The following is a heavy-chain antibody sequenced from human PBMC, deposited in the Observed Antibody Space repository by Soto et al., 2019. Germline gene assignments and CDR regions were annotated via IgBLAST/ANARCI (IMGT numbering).Heavy chain of an antibody. CDR2: INHSGTI. CDR1: NGSLSGYS. CDR3: ATGGGFIEGRMVWFDP. J-gene: IGHJ5*02. D-gene: IGHD6-6*01. Sequence: PSETLSLTCSVYNGSLSGYSWNWIRQPPGKGLEWIGEINHSGTINYNPSLRSRVTMSVDRSRNQFSLKLRSVTAADTAVYHCATGGGFIEGRMVWFDPWGQGTQVTVSS. V-gene: IGHV4-34*01.